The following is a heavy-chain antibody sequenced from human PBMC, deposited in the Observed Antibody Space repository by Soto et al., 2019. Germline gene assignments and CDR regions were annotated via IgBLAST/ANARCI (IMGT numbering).Heavy chain of an antibody. D-gene: IGHD5-12*01. CDR1: GYTFTGYY. CDR3: ARANSGDDDEFDY. J-gene: IGHJ4*02. V-gene: IGHV1-2*02. Sequence: ASVKVSCKASGYTFTGYYMHWVQQAPGQGLEWMGWINPNSGGTNYAQKFQGRVTMTRDTSISSAYMELSRLRSDDTAVYYCARANSGDDDEFDYWGQGTPVTVSS. CDR2: INPNSGGT.